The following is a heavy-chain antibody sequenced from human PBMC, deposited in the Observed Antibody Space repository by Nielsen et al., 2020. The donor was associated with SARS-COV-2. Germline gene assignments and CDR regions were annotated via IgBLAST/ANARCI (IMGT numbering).Heavy chain of an antibody. J-gene: IGHJ6*02. CDR1: GFTFDDYA. CDR3: GKGLSVVYNYYGIDV. D-gene: IGHD2-8*02. V-gene: IGHV3-9*01. CDR2: ISWNSGSI. Sequence: GGSLRLSCAASGFTFDDYAMHWVRQAPGKGLEWVSGISWNSGSIGYADSVKGRFTISRDNAKNSLYLQMNSLRAEDTAMYYCGKGLSVVYNYYGIDVWGQGTTVTVSS.